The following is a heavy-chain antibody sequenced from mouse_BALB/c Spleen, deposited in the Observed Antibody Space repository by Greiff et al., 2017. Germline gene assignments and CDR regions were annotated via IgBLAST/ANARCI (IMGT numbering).Heavy chain of an antibody. D-gene: IGHD3-2*01. V-gene: IGHV1S56*01. CDR1: GYTFTSYY. CDR2: IYPGNVNT. Sequence: VQLQQSGPELVKPGASVRISCKASGYTFTSYYIHWVKQWPGQGLEWIGWIYPGNVNTKYNEKFKGKATLTADKSSSTAYMQHSSLTSEDSAVYFCARGEDSSGAEAMDYWGQGTSVTVSS. J-gene: IGHJ4*01. CDR3: ARGEDSSGAEAMDY.